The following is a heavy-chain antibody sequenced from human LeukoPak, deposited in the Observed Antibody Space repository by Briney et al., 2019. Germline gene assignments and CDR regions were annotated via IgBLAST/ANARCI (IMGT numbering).Heavy chain of an antibody. Sequence: PGGSLRLSCAASGFTFSNFGMSWIRQAPGKGLEWVSYISSSGSTIYYADSVKGRFTISRDNAKNSLYLQMNSLRAEDTAVYYCARAAVAGMFNYYYGMDVWGQGTTVTVSS. CDR3: ARAAVAGMFNYYYGMDV. CDR2: ISSSGSTI. J-gene: IGHJ6*02. D-gene: IGHD6-19*01. V-gene: IGHV3-11*01. CDR1: GFTFSNFG.